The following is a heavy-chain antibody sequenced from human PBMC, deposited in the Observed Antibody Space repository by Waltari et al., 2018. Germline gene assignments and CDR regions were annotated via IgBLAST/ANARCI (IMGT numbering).Heavy chain of an antibody. CDR2: IDWEDSK. CDR1: GFSLSTSGMR. J-gene: IGHJ2*01. V-gene: IGHV2-70*04. D-gene: IGHD2-8*01. CDR3: ARTHKMDWYFDL. Sequence: QVTLKESGPALVTPTQTLTLTCSFSGFSLSTSGMRVSWIRQPPGKALEWLARIDWEDSKVYSTSLKTRLTISKDTSKNQVILTMTNLDPVDTGTYYCARTHKMDWYFDLWGRGTLVTVSS.